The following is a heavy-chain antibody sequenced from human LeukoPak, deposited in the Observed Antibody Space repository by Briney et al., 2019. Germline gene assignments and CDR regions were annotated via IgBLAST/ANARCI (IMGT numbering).Heavy chain of an antibody. J-gene: IGHJ6*02. CDR1: GYTFTGYY. D-gene: IGHD2-2*01. Sequence: GASVKVSCKASGYTFTGYYMHWVRQAPGQGLEWMGLINPNSGGTNYAQKFQGRVTMTRDTSISTAYMELSTLRSEDTAVYYCAKDGVVVVATSVYYYYYGMDVWGQGTTVTVSS. CDR2: INPNSGGT. CDR3: AKDGVVVVATSVYYYYYGMDV. V-gene: IGHV1-2*02.